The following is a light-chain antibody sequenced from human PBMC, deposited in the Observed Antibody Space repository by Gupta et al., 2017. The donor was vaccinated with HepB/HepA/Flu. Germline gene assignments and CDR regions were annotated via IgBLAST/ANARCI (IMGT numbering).Light chain of an antibody. Sequence: DIQMTQSPSTLSASVGDRVTIPCRASQSISTWLAWYQQKPGKAPNLLIYKASSLESGVPSRFSGSGSGTEFTLTISSLQPDDFATYYCQQYNRYPCNFGQGPKLEIK. J-gene: IGKJ2*02. CDR2: KAS. V-gene: IGKV1-5*03. CDR1: QSISTW. CDR3: QQYNRYPCN.